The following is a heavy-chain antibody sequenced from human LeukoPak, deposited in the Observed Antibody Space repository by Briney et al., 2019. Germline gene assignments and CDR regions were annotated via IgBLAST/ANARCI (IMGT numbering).Heavy chain of an antibody. CDR2: IYYSGST. CDR3: ARAGYSYGDPFDY. V-gene: IGHV4-31*03. CDR1: GGSISSGGDY. D-gene: IGHD5-18*01. J-gene: IGHJ4*02. Sequence: PSETLSLTCTVSGGSISSGGDYWSWIRQHPGKGLEWIGYIYYSGSTYYNPSLKSRVTISVDTSKNQFSLKLSSVTAADTAVYYCARAGYSYGDPFDYWGQGTLVTVSS.